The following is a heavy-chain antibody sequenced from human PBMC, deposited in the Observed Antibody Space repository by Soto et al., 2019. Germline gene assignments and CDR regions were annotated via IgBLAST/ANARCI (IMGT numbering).Heavy chain of an antibody. J-gene: IGHJ5*02. CDR2: INPNSGAT. Sequence: QVQLVQSGAEVKKPGASVKVSCKASGYTFTGYFMHWVRQAPGQGLEWMGWINPNSGATKYAQKFQGRVTLSRDTSIRTAYMELTGLRSDDTAVYYCARGGGTILAPLPWGQGTQVTVPS. CDR1: GYTFTGYF. D-gene: IGHD3-3*01. V-gene: IGHV1-2*02. CDR3: ARGGGTILAPLP.